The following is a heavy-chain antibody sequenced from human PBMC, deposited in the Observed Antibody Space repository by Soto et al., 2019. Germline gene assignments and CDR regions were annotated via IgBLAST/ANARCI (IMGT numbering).Heavy chain of an antibody. D-gene: IGHD4-17*01. CDR1: GITFTNYA. V-gene: IGHV3-23*01. CDR3: VGDYGGLEGFDM. CDR2: ITASGGRT. J-gene: IGHJ3*02. Sequence: EVQLLESGGGLVQPGGSLRLSCVASGITFTNYAMAWVRQAPEKGLEWVSGITASGGRTYYADSVKGRFTISRDNSKNALFLQMNSLRAEDTAIYYCVGDYGGLEGFDMWGQGRMVTVSS.